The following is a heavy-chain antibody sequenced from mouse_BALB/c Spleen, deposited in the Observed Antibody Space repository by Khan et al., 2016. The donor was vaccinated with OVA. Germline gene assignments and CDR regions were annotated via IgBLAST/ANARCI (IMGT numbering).Heavy chain of an antibody. CDR2: ISQSGST. CDR3: ARTARIKY. Sequence: EVELVESGPGLVKPSQSLSLTCTVTGYSITSGYGWNWIRQFPGNKLEWMGYISQSGSTNYNPSLKSRISITRDTSKNQFFLQLNSVTTEDTATYYCARTARIKYWGQGTTLTVSS. J-gene: IGHJ2*01. V-gene: IGHV3-2*02. D-gene: IGHD1-2*01. CDR1: GYSITSGYG.